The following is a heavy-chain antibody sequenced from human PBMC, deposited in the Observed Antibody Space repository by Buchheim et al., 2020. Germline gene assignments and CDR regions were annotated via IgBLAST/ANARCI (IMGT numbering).Heavy chain of an antibody. CDR2: INSDGSST. D-gene: IGHD2-21*02. CDR3: ARAACGGDCYYYYYYYGMDV. J-gene: IGHJ6*02. Sequence: EVQLVESGGGLVQPGGSLRLSCAASGFTFSSYWMHWVRQAPGKGLVWVSRINSDGSSTSYADFVKGRFTISRDNAKNTLYLQMNSLRAEDTAVYYCARAACGGDCYYYYYYYGMDVWGQGTT. V-gene: IGHV3-74*01. CDR1: GFTFSSYW.